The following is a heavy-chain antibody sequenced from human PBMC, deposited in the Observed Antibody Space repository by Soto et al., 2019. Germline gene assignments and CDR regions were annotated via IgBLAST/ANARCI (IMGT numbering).Heavy chain of an antibody. D-gene: IGHD2-2*01. CDR3: ARVPDR. J-gene: IGHJ5*02. V-gene: IGHV4-30-2*01. Sequence: SETLSLTCAFFGCSITSSGYSWSWIRQPPGKGLEWIGYIYHSGSTYYNPPLKSQVTISVDRSKNQFSLKLSSVTAADTAVYYCARVPDRWGQGTLVTVS. CDR1: GCSITSSGYS. CDR2: IYHSGST.